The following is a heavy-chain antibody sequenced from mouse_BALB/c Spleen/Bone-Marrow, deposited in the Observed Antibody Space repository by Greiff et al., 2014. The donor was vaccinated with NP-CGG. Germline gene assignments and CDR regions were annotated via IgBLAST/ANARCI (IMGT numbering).Heavy chain of an antibody. CDR1: GFTFSDYY. J-gene: IGHJ2*01. CDR3: ARGSSYFDY. V-gene: IGHV5-4*02. Sequence: VQLKESGGGLVKPGGSLKLFCAASGFTFSDYYMYWVRQTPEKRLEWVATISDGGSYTYYPDSVKGRFTISRDNAKNNLYLQMSSLKSEDTAMYYCARGSSYFDYWGQGTTLTVSS. CDR2: ISDGGSYT. D-gene: IGHD1-1*01.